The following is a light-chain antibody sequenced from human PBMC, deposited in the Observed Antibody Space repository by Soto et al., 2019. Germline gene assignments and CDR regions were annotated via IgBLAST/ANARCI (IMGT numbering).Light chain of an antibody. CDR3: QQYGGSPLT. Sequence: EIALTQSPDTLSLSPGERATLSCRASQSVSSNLAWYQQKPGQAPRLLVHGASSRATGIPDRFSGSGSGTDFTLIISRLEPEDFAVYYCQQYGGSPLTFGGGTKV. J-gene: IGKJ4*01. CDR2: GAS. V-gene: IGKV3-20*01. CDR1: QSVSSN.